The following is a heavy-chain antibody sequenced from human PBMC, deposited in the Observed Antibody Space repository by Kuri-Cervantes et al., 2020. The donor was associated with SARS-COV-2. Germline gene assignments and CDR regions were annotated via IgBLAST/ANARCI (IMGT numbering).Heavy chain of an antibody. V-gene: IGHV4-59*01. CDR2: IYYSGST. CDR1: GCSISSYY. CDR3: ARERGGQWLVRLGYFDY. Sequence: GSLRLSCTVAGCSISSYYWSWIRQPPGKGLEWIGYIYYSGSTNYNPSLKSRVTISVDTSKNQFSLKLSSVTAADTAVYYCARERGGQWLVRLGYFDYWGQGTLVTDSS. D-gene: IGHD6-19*01. J-gene: IGHJ4*02.